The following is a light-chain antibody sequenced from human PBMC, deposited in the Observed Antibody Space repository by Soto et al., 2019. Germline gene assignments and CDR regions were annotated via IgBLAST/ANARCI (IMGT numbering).Light chain of an antibody. V-gene: IGLV2-14*03. Sequence: QSALTQPASVSGSPGRSVTISCTGSSSDVGDFNYVSWYQHLPGRAPKLIIYDVTNRPSGISYRFPAPKSGRPASLTISGLQAEDEADYYCSSYSSSSTHVVFGGGTKLTVL. CDR1: SSDVGDFNY. CDR3: SSYSSSSTHVV. J-gene: IGLJ2*01. CDR2: DVT.